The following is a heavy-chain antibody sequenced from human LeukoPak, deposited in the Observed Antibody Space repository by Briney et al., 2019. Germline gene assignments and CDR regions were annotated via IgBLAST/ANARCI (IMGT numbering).Heavy chain of an antibody. CDR1: GFTFSIYT. CDR3: TRATGWYPDY. J-gene: IGHJ4*02. CDR2: ISTNSGTI. D-gene: IGHD6-19*01. V-gene: IGHV3-48*01. Sequence: GGSLRLSCAASGFTFSIYTMNWVRQAPGKGLEWISYISTNSGTIWYADSVKGRFSISRDNAKNSLFLHMNSLRAEDTALYYCTRATGWYPDYWGQGTLITVSS.